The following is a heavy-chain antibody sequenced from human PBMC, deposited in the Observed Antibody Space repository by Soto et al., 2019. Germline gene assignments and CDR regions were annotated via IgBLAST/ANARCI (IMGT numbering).Heavy chain of an antibody. V-gene: IGHV3-7*05. CDR2: IKQDGSEK. J-gene: IGHJ4*02. CDR1: GFTFSAYW. CDR3: VGSRGWLFDY. Sequence: EVHLVESGGDLVQPGGFLRLSCAASGFTFSAYWMQWVRQAPGKGLEWVAIIKQDGSEKYYVDSVTGRFTISRDNAKNSLYLQMSSLRAEDTAMYYCVGSRGWLFDYWGQGTLVTVSS. D-gene: IGHD6-19*01.